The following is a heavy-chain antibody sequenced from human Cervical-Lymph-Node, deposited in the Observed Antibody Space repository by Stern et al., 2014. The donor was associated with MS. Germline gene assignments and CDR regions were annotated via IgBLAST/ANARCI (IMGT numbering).Heavy chain of an antibody. D-gene: IGHD1-26*01. CDR1: GFSLSGYT. CDR2: ITGAGNFI. V-gene: IGHV3-21*01. Sequence: EVQLVESGGGLVKPGGSLRLSCVTSGFSLSGYTVNWVRQAPGRGLEWVSSITGAGNFIYYADSLRGRFTISRDNAKNSMFLQMNSLRAEDTAVYFCATERITVGTPYFDYWGQGALVTVSS. CDR3: ATERITVGTPYFDY. J-gene: IGHJ4*02.